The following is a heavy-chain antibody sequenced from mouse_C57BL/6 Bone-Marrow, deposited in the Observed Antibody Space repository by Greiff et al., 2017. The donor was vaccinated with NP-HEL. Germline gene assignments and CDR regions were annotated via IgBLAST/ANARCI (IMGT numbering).Heavy chain of an antibody. CDR1: GYTFTDYN. CDR3: ARGDYDETWFAY. V-gene: IGHV1-22*01. J-gene: IGHJ3*01. CDR2: INPNNGGT. Sequence: EVHLVESGPELVKPGASVKMSCKASGYTFTDYNMHWVKQSHGKSLEWIGYINPNNGGTSYNQKFKGKATLTVNKSSSTAYMELRSLTSEDSAVYYCARGDYDETWFAYWGQGTLVTVSA. D-gene: IGHD2-4*01.